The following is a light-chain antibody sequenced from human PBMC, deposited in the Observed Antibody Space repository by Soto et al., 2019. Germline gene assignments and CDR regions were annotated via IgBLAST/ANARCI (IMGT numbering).Light chain of an antibody. CDR2: AAS. J-gene: IGKJ1*01. Sequence: AIRMTHSPSSLSASTGDIFTVTCRASQGISSYLAWYQQKPGKAPKLLIYAASTLQSGVPSRFSGSGSGTDFTLTISCLQSEDFATYSCQQYYSYPRTFGQGTKVDIK. CDR1: QGISSY. CDR3: QQYYSYPRT. V-gene: IGKV1-8*01.